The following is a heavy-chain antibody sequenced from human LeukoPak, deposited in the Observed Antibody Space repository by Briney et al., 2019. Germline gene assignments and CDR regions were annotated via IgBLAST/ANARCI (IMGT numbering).Heavy chain of an antibody. CDR2: MNPNSGNT. CDR1: GYTFSSYD. CDR3: ARGPTALSGYDWGYMDV. J-gene: IGHJ6*03. D-gene: IGHD5-12*01. Sequence: GASVKVSCKASGYTFSSYDINWVRQATGQGLEWMGWMNPNSGNTGYAQKFQGRVTITRNTSISTAYMELSSLRSDDTAVYYCARGPTALSGYDWGYMDVWGKGTTVTVSS. V-gene: IGHV1-8*03.